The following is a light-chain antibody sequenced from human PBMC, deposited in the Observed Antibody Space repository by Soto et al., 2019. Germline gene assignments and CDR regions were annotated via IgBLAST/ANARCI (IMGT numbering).Light chain of an antibody. CDR2: GVS. V-gene: IGKV1-27*01. J-gene: IGKJ1*01. CDR1: QGLGNY. Sequence: DIQMTQSPSSLSASVGDRVTITCRASQGLGNYLAWYQQKPGRVPKLLIYGVSSLQSGVPSRFSGTGSGTDFTLTISSLQPEDSATYYCQRYNRAPQTFGQGTKV. CDR3: QRYNRAPQT.